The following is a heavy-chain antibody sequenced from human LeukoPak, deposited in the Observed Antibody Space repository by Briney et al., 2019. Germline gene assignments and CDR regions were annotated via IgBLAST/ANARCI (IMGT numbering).Heavy chain of an antibody. CDR2: IDPSDSYT. Sequence: GESLKISCKGSGYSFTSYWITWVRQMAGKGVEWMGRIDPSDSYTNYSPSFQGHVTITADKSISTAYLQWSSLKASGTAIYYCARDITMVRAYDYWGQGTLVAVSS. CDR3: ARDITMVRAYDY. J-gene: IGHJ4*02. D-gene: IGHD3-10*01. CDR1: GYSFTSYW. V-gene: IGHV5-10-1*01.